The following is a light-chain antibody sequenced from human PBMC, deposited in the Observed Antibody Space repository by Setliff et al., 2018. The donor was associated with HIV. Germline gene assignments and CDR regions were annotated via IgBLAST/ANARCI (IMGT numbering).Light chain of an antibody. CDR3: QSYDTGLSGSRV. Sequence: QSVLTQPPSVSGAPGQRVTISCTGSSSNIGAGYLVHWYQQLPGSAPKLIIYSNTNRPSGVPDRFSGSKSGTSASLAITGLQAEDEADYYCQSYDTGLSGSRVFGTGTKVTVL. CDR2: SNT. J-gene: IGLJ1*01. V-gene: IGLV1-40*01. CDR1: SSNIGAGYL.